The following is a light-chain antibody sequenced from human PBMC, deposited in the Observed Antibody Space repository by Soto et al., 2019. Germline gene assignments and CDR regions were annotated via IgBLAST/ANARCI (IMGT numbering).Light chain of an antibody. CDR2: GAS. CDR3: QQYNNWPYT. Sequence: EIVMTQSPATLSVSPGERATLSCRASQSISSNLAWYQQKPGQAPRLLIYGASSRPTGLPARFSGSRSGTESTLTFSSLQSGDFAVYYCQQYNNWPYTFGQGTKLEI. V-gene: IGKV3-15*01. CDR1: QSISSN. J-gene: IGKJ2*01.